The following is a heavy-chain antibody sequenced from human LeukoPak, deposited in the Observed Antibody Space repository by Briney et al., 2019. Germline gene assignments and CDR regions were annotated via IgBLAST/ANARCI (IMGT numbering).Heavy chain of an antibody. CDR1: GFIFSTYW. J-gene: IGHJ6*03. Sequence: GGSLRLSCAASGFIFSTYWMSWVRQAPGKGLEWVANIKQDGSDKYYVDSVKGRFTISRDNAKNSLYLQMNSLRAEDTAVYYCARGQELLWFGESFPYYMDVWGKGTTVTISS. CDR3: ARGQELLWFGESFPYYMDV. D-gene: IGHD3-10*01. V-gene: IGHV3-7*01. CDR2: IKQDGSDK.